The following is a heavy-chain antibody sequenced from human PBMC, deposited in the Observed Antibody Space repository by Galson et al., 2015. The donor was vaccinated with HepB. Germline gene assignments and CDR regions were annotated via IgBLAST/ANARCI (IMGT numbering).Heavy chain of an antibody. CDR3: ASLYYSSRGGRFDP. V-gene: IGHV3-21*01. J-gene: IGHJ5*02. Sequence: SLRLSCAASGFTFSSYSMNWVRQAPGKGLEWVSSISSSSSYIYYADSVKGRFTISRDNAKNSLYLQMNSLRAEDTAVYYCASLYYSSRGGRFDPWGQGTLVTVSS. D-gene: IGHD6-13*01. CDR2: ISSSSSYI. CDR1: GFTFSSYS.